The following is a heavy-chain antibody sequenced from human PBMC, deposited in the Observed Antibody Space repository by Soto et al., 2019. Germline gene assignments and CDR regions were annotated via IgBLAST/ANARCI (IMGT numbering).Heavy chain of an antibody. CDR3: ARVVVGATGPNAFDI. D-gene: IGHD1-26*01. CDR1: GFTFSSYS. V-gene: IGHV3-21*01. Sequence: GGSLRLSCAASGFTFSSYSMNWVRQAPGKGLEWVSSISSSSSYIYYADSVKGRFTISRDNAKNSLYLQMNSLRAEDTAVYYCARVVVGATGPNAFDIWGQGTMVTVSS. J-gene: IGHJ3*02. CDR2: ISSSSSYI.